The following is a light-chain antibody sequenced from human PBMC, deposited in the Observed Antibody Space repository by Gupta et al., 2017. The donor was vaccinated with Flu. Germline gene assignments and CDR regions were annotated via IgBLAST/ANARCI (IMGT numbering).Light chain of an antibody. Sequence: DIVMTQSPLSLPVTPGEPASISCRSSQSLLHSNGYNYLDWYLQKPGQSPQLLIYLGSNRASGVPDRFSGSASGTDCTLKISRVEAEDVGVYYCRQSLQAPFTFGHGTNQDIK. CDR1: QSLLHSNGYNY. J-gene: IGKJ3*01. CDR3: RQSLQAPFT. V-gene: IGKV2-28*01. CDR2: LGS.